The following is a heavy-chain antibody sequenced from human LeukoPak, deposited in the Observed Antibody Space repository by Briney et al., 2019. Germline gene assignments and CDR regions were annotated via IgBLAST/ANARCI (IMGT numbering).Heavy chain of an antibody. CDR3: ARDGHGSSGYVY. D-gene: IGHD3-22*01. Sequence: GSSVKVSCKASGGTFSCYTISWVRQAPGQGLEWMGRIIPILGIADYAQKFQGRVTITADKSTSTAYMELSSLRSEDTAVYYCARDGHGSSGYVYWGQGTLVTVSS. V-gene: IGHV1-69*04. CDR2: IIPILGIA. J-gene: IGHJ4*02. CDR1: GGTFSCYT.